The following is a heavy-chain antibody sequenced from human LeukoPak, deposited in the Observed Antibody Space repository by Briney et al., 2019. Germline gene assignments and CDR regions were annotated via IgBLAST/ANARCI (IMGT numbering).Heavy chain of an antibody. CDR3: AREGAAGDSYYYYGMDV. V-gene: IGHV1-46*01. Sequence: GASVKVSCKASGYTFTSYYMHWVRQAPGQGLEWMGIINPSGGSTSYAQKFQGRVTMTRDTSTSTVYMELSSLRSEDTAVYYCAREGAAGDSYYYYGMDVWGQGTTVTVSS. CDR1: GYTFTSYY. CDR2: INPSGGST. J-gene: IGHJ6*02. D-gene: IGHD6-13*01.